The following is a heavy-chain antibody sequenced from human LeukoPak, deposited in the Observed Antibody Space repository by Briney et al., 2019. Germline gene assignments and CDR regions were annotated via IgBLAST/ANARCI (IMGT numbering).Heavy chain of an antibody. CDR3: ARDRGGYSESYYYFDY. J-gene: IGHJ4*02. D-gene: IGHD1-26*01. V-gene: IGHV3-72*01. CDR2: TRNKANSYTT. Sequence: GGSLRLYCAASGFTFSDHYMDWVRQSPGKGLDWVGRTRNKANSYTTEYAASVKGRFTISRDDSKNSLYLQMNSLKTEDTAVYYCARDRGGYSESYYYFDYWGQGTLVTVSS. CDR1: GFTFSDHY.